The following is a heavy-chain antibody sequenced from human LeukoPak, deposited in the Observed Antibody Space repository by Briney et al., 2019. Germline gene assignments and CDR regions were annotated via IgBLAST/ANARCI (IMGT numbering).Heavy chain of an antibody. Sequence: SVKVSCTASGFTFSNSAVQWVRQARGQRLEWIGWIVVGSGNTNYAQKFQERVTITRDMSTSTAYMELSSLRSEDTAVYYCTSDPTFYSGRYCFDYWGQETLVTVSS. CDR2: IVVGSGNT. V-gene: IGHV1-58*01. CDR1: GFTFSNSA. CDR3: TSDPTFYSGRYCFDY. J-gene: IGHJ4*02. D-gene: IGHD1-26*01.